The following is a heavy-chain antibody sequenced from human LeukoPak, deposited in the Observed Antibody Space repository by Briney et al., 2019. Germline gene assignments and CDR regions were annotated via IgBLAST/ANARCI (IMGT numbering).Heavy chain of an antibody. CDR1: GFTFSSYE. J-gene: IGHJ4*02. D-gene: IGHD4-23*01. V-gene: IGHV3-48*03. CDR2: ISSSGSTI. CDR3: ARVDYGGKIDY. Sequence: GGSLRLSCAASGFTFSSYEMNWVRQAPGKGLEWVSYISSSGSTIYYADSVKGRFTISRDNAKNSLYLQMNSLRAEDTAVYYCARVDYGGKIDYWGQGTLVTVSS.